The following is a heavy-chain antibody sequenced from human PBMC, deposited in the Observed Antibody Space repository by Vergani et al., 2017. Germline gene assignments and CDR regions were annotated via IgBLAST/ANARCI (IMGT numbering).Heavy chain of an antibody. J-gene: IGHJ6*02. Sequence: QVQVVQSGAEVKKPGASVKVSCKASGYTFTIYDINWVRQATGQGLEWMGWMNPNSGNTGYAQKFQGRVTMTRNTSISTAYMELSSLRSEDTAVYYCARIYCSGGSCYGMDVWDQGTTVSVSS. CDR2: MNPNSGNT. V-gene: IGHV1-8*02. CDR1: GYTFTIYD. CDR3: ARIYCSGGSCYGMDV. D-gene: IGHD2-15*01.